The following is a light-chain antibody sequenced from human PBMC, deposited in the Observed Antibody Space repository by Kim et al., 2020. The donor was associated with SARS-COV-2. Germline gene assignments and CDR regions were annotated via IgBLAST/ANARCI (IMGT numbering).Light chain of an antibody. Sequence: EIVLTQSPATLSLSPGERATLSCRASQSVGSRLAWYQQKPGQAPRLLIYDASNRATGIPARFSGSGSGTDSTLPISSLEPEDFAVYYCQPRSNWPLTFGGGTRVEI. J-gene: IGKJ4*01. CDR1: QSVGSR. CDR2: DAS. V-gene: IGKV3-11*01. CDR3: QPRSNWPLT.